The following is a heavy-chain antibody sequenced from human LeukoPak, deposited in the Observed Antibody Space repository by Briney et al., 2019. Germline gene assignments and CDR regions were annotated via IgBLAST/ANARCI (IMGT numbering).Heavy chain of an antibody. Sequence: PGGSLRLSCAASGFTFSSYWMSWVRQAPGKGLEWVANIKQDGSEKYYVDSVKGRFTVSRDNAKNSLYLQMSSLRAEDTAVYYCARDYYYGSGRLGYMDVWGKGTTVSVSS. D-gene: IGHD3-10*01. CDR3: ARDYYYGSGRLGYMDV. J-gene: IGHJ6*03. V-gene: IGHV3-7*01. CDR2: IKQDGSEK. CDR1: GFTFSSYW.